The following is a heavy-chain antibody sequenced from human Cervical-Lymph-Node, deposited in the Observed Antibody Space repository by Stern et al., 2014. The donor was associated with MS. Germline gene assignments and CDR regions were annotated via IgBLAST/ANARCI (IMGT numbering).Heavy chain of an antibody. V-gene: IGHV4-34*01. CDR3: ARARGYRNSIAARRGNWFDP. CDR1: GGSFSGYY. CDR2: INHSGST. D-gene: IGHD6-6*01. Sequence: QVQLQQWGAGLLKPSETLSLTCAVYGGSFSGYYWSWIRQPPGKGLEWIGEINHSGSTNYNPSLKSRVTISVDTSKNQFSLKLSSVTAADTAVYYCARARGYRNSIAARRGNWFDPWGQGTLVTVSS. J-gene: IGHJ5*02.